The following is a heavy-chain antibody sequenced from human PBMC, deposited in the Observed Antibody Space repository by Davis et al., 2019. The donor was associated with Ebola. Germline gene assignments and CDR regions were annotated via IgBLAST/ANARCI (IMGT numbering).Heavy chain of an antibody. D-gene: IGHD3-10*01. J-gene: IGHJ4*02. CDR2: IDHSGST. CDR1: GGSFSGYH. Sequence: SETLSLTCALYGGSFSGYHWIWIRQPPGTGLEWMGRIDHSGSTSYNPSLKSRVTISVDTSKNQFSLKLSSVTAADTAVYYCARPAYGSGSFDYWGQGTLVTVSS. V-gene: IGHV4-34*01. CDR3: ARPAYGSGSFDY.